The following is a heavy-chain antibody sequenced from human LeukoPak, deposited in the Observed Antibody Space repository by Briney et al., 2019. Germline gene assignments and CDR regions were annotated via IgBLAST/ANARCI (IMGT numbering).Heavy chain of an antibody. V-gene: IGHV3-21*01. J-gene: IGHJ4*02. D-gene: IGHD1-26*01. Sequence: PGGSLRLSCAASGFTFSSYNMNWVRQAPGKGLEWVSFISTSSSYIYYADSVKGRFTISRDNAKNSLYLQMNSLRAEDTAVYYCARDEGEWELPFWGQGTLVTVSS. CDR2: ISTSSSYI. CDR3: ARDEGEWELPF. CDR1: GFTFSSYN.